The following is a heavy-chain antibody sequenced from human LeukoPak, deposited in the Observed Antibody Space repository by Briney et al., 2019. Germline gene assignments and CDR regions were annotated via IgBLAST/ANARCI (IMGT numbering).Heavy chain of an antibody. CDR3: ARRRRITIFASSAFHYYYYMDV. CDR1: GFTVSSNY. CDR2: INWNGGST. Sequence: PGGSLRLSCAASGFTVSSNYMSWVRQAPGKGLEWVSGINWNGGSTGYADSVKGRFTISRDNAKNSLYLQMNSLRAEDTALYYCARRRRITIFASSAFHYYYYMDVWGKGTTVTVSS. J-gene: IGHJ6*03. D-gene: IGHD3-3*01. V-gene: IGHV3-20*04.